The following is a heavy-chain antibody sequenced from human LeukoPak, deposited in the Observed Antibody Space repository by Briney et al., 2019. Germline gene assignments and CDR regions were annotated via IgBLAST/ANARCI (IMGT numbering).Heavy chain of an antibody. D-gene: IGHD5-12*01. CDR3: ARKSGYSGYGSDY. CDR2: IYSGGST. Sequence: PGGSLRLSCAASGLTVSSNYMSWVRQAPGKGLEWVSVIYSGGSTYYADSVKGRFTISRDNSKNTLYLQMNSLRAEDTAVYYCARKSGYSGYGSDYWGQGTLVTVSS. V-gene: IGHV3-66*01. J-gene: IGHJ4*02. CDR1: GLTVSSNY.